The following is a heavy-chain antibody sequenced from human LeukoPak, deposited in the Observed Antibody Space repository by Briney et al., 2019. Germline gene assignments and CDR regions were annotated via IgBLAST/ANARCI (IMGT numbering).Heavy chain of an antibody. V-gene: IGHV4-39*07. CDR3: TRSDGYRLVGI. Sequence: SETLSLACNVSGVSISSGSNYWGWIRQPPGKTLEWIGSIYSSGSTYYNSSLKSRVIILIDTSKSHFSLTLSSVTAADTAVYYCTRSDGYRLVGIWGQGTMVTVSS. J-gene: IGHJ3*02. CDR2: IYSSGST. CDR1: GVSISSGSNY. D-gene: IGHD3-16*02.